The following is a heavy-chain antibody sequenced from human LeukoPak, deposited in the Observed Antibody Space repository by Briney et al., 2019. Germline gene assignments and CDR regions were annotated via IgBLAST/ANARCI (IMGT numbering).Heavy chain of an antibody. D-gene: IGHD3-9*01. Sequence: GEPLKFSCKCSGYSFTNYWIGWVRQMPGKGLEWIVRIYQGDSDPRYRPSFQGQLTISADESISTAYLQWSSLKDSYTAMYYCARLDILSGSPFDYWGQGTQVTVSS. J-gene: IGHJ4*02. CDR2: IYQGDSDP. CDR3: ARLDILSGSPFDY. CDR1: GYSFTNYW. V-gene: IGHV5-51*03.